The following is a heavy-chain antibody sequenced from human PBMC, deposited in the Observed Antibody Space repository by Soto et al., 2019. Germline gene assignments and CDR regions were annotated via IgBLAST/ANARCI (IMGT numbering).Heavy chain of an antibody. D-gene: IGHD3-22*01. V-gene: IGHV1-18*01. Sequence: ASVKVSCKASGYTFTSYGISWVRQAPGQGLEWMGWISAYNGNTNYAQKHQGRVTMTTDTSTSTAYMEMRSLRSDDTAVYYCAVVGYYYDSSGYYTTDYYGMDVWGQGTTVTVSS. CDR3: AVVGYYYDSSGYYTTDYYGMDV. CDR1: GYTFTSYG. CDR2: ISAYNGNT. J-gene: IGHJ6*02.